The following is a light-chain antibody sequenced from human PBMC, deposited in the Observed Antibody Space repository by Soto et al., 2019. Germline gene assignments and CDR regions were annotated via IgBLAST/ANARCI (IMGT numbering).Light chain of an antibody. V-gene: IGKV1-39*01. CDR3: QQSYNTPFT. CDR2: AAS. CDR1: QNINNY. Sequence: IQMTQSPSSLSASVGDRVTITCRASQNINNYLNWYQQKPGKAPKLLIYAASSLQSGVPSRFSGSGSGTDFTLTISSLQPEDFATYYCQQSYNTPFTFGPGTKVDIK. J-gene: IGKJ3*01.